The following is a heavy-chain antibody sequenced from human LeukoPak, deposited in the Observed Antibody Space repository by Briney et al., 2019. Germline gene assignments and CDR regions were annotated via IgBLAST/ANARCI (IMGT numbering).Heavy chain of an antibody. D-gene: IGHD6-13*01. CDR1: GDPISTYY. CDR3: ARHRYYSSSWQNYYYYMDV. Sequence: PSETLSLTCTVSGDPISTYYWSWIRQPPGKGLEWIGYIYYRVTSDYNPSLKSRVTISVDTSKNQFSLKLSSVTAADTAVYYCARHRYYSSSWQNYYYYMDVWGKGTTVTISS. J-gene: IGHJ6*03. V-gene: IGHV4-59*08. CDR2: IYYRVTS.